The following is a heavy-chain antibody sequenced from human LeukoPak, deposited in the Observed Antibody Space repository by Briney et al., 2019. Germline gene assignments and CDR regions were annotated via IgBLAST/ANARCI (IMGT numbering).Heavy chain of an antibody. CDR3: ARGRNSGYPSYYYYYYGMDV. CDR1: GGSISSGGYY. J-gene: IGHJ6*02. V-gene: IGHV4-39*07. Sequence: SETLSLTCTVSGGSISSGGYYWSWIRQPPGKGLEWIGEINHSGSTNYNPSLKSRVTISVDTSKNQFSLKLSSVTAADTAVYYCARGRNSGYPSYYYYYYGMDVWGQGTTVTVSS. CDR2: INHSGST. D-gene: IGHD3-22*01.